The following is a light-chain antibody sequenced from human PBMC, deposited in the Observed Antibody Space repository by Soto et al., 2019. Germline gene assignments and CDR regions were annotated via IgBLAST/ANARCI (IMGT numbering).Light chain of an antibody. Sequence: DIQWTQSPSSLSASVGDRVTIPCRASQDISSFLAWYQKKPGKAPNLLIYKASTLKSGVPSRFSGSGSGTDFTLTISSLHTDDFATYECQHSNSYSEAFGQGTKLDIK. V-gene: IGKV1-5*03. CDR3: QHSNSYSEA. CDR2: KAS. J-gene: IGKJ1*01. CDR1: QDISSF.